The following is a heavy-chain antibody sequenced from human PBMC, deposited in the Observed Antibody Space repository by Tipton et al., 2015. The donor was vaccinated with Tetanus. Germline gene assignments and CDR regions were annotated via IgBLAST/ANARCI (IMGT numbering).Heavy chain of an antibody. CDR1: GGSISSYY. D-gene: IGHD2-2*01. V-gene: IGHV4-4*07. CDR2: IYTSGST. CDR3: ARGGYIVVGPHYYYYYGMDV. J-gene: IGHJ6*02. Sequence: TLSLTCTVSGGSISSYYWSWIRQPAGKGLEWIGRIYTSGSTNYNPPLKSRVTMSVDTSKNQFSLKLSSVTAADTAVYYCARGGYIVVGPHYYYYYGMDVWGQGATVTVSS.